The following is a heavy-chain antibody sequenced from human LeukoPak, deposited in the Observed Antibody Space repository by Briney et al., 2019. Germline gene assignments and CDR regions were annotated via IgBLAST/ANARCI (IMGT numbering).Heavy chain of an antibody. CDR1: GFAFSNYA. D-gene: IGHD2-2*01. CDR2: ISGSGGGT. V-gene: IGHV3-23*01. Sequence: PGGSLRLSCAASGFAFSNYAMTWVRQAPGKGLEWVSAISGSGGGTFYADSVKGRFTISRDKSKDTLYLQMSSLRAEDTAVYYCAKNRYPLLPIFEYWGQGTLVTVSS. J-gene: IGHJ4*02. CDR3: AKNRYPLLPIFEY.